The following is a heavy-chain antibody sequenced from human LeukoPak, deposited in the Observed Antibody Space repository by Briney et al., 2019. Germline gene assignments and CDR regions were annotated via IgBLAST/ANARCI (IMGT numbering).Heavy chain of an antibody. D-gene: IGHD2-15*01. J-gene: IGHJ6*03. V-gene: IGHV1-2*02. CDR1: GYTFTGYY. CDR2: INPNSGGT. CDR3: AKGHCSSGSCDYYYMDV. Sequence: ASVKVSCKASGYTFTGYYMHWVRQAPGQGLEWMGGINPNSGGTNYAQNFQGRVTMTRDTSISTAYMELSRLRSDDTAVYYCAKGHCSSGSCDYYYMDVWGKGTTVTVSS.